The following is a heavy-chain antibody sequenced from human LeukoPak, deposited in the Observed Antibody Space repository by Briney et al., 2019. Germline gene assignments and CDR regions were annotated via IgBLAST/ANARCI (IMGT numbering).Heavy chain of an antibody. CDR2: IYHSGST. V-gene: IGHV4-30-2*01. CDR3: AREGDSSGYGMDV. D-gene: IGHD6-19*01. J-gene: IGHJ6*02. CDR1: GGSISSGDYS. Sequence: PSETLSLTCAVSGGSISSGDYSWSWSRRPPGNGLEWIGYIYHSGSTIYNPSLKSRVTISIDRSKNQFSLKLSSVTAADTAVYYCAREGDSSGYGMDVWGQGTTVTVSS.